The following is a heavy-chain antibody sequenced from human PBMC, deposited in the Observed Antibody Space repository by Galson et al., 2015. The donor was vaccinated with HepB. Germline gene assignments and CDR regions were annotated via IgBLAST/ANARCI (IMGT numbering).Heavy chain of an antibody. J-gene: IGHJ4*02. CDR1: GFSFSGYY. D-gene: IGHD2-21*02. CDR2: ISSSSDYT. Sequence: SLRLSCAASGFSFSGYYMSWIRQTPGKGLEWVSHISSSSDYTNYADSVKGRFTISRDNVKSSVYLQMNSLRAEDTAVYYCARIGGGDSFDFWGQGTLVTVSS. V-gene: IGHV3-11*03. CDR3: ARIGGGDSFDF.